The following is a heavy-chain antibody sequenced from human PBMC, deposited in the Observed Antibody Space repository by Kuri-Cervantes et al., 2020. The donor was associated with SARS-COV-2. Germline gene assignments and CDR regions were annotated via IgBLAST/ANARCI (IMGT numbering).Heavy chain of an antibody. Sequence: SETLSLTCSVSGFSVTSGSYYWSWLRQSPGKGLEWIGYIYYGGSTTYNPALKSRVTISIDMTNNQFSLDLKGASAADTAVYYCARGFWTGFLFDSWGQGSLVTVSS. CDR1: GFSVTSGSYY. V-gene: IGHV4-61*01. D-gene: IGHD3/OR15-3a*01. J-gene: IGHJ4*02. CDR3: ARGFWTGFLFDS. CDR2: IYYGGST.